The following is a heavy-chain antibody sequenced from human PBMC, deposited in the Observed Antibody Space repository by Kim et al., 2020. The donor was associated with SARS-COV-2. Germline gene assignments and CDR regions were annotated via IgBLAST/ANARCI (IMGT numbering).Heavy chain of an antibody. J-gene: IGHJ4*02. Sequence: GGSLRLSCAASGFTFSSYAMHWVRQAPGKGLEWVAVISYDGSNKYYADSVKGRFTISRDNSKNTLYLQMNSLRAEDTAVYYCARYIVATLCFDYWGQGTLVTVSS. CDR3: ARYIVATLCFDY. CDR1: GFTFSSYA. V-gene: IGHV3-30-3*01. D-gene: IGHD5-12*01. CDR2: ISYDGSNK.